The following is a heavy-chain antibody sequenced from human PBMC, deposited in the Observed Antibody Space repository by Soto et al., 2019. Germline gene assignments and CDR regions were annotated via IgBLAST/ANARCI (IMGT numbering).Heavy chain of an antibody. J-gene: IGHJ4*02. V-gene: IGHV4-61*03. D-gene: IGHD3-3*01. CDR1: GGSVSSGSSY. CDR2: IYYSGST. CDR3: ARVVFHDFWTGYYIDY. Sequence: QVQLQESGPGLVKPSETLSLTCTVSGGSVSSGSSYWSWIRQPPGKGLEWIGFIYYSGSTNDNPSLASRVTISVDMSKNHFSLRLSSVTAADTAVYYCARVVFHDFWTGYYIDYWGQGTLVTVSS.